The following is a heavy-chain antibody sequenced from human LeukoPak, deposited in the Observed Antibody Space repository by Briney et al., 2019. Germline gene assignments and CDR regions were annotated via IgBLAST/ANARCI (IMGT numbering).Heavy chain of an antibody. J-gene: IGHJ4*02. V-gene: IGHV3-23*01. D-gene: IGHD2-2*01. CDR2: ISGSGGST. CDR3: AKELGYCSSTSCYDNDY. Sequence: GGSLRLSCAASGFTFSSYAMSWVRQAPGKGLEWVSAISGSGGSTYYADSVKGRFTISRDNSKNTLYLQMNSLRAEDTAVYYCAKELGYCSSTSCYDNDYWGQGTLVTVSS. CDR1: GFTFSSYA.